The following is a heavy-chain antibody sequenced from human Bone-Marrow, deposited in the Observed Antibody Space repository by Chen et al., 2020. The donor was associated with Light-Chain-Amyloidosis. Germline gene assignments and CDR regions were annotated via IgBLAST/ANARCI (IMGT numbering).Heavy chain of an antibody. Sequence: QVQLQESGPGLVKPSQTLSLTCTVSGGSIRSGNYYWSWIRQPAGKGLEWIGHIYISRNTNYNPSLKIRVTISLDTSKNQFSLTLSSVTAADTAVYYCARSYSGYFDYWGQGTQVTVSS. CDR1: GGSIRSGNYY. J-gene: IGHJ4*02. CDR2: IYISRNT. V-gene: IGHV4-61*02. D-gene: IGHD5-12*01. CDR3: ARSYSGYFDY.